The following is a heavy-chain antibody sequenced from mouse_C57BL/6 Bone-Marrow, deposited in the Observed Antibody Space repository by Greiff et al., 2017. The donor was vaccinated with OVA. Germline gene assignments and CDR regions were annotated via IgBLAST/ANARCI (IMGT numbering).Heavy chain of an antibody. CDR1: GYAFTNYL. J-gene: IGHJ2*01. Sequence: VQLQQSGAELVRPGTSVKVSCKASGYAFTNYLIEWVKQRPGQGLEWIGVINPGSGGTNYNEKFKGKATLTADKSSSTAYMQLSSLTSEDSAVYFCARDDGYFTWGQGTTLTVSS. D-gene: IGHD2-3*01. CDR3: ARDDGYFT. V-gene: IGHV1-54*01. CDR2: INPGSGGT.